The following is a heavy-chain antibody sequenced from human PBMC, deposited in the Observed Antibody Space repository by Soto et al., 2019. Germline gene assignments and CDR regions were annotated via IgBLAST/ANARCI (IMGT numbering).Heavy chain of an antibody. CDR3: AKALYSSSWYRGPSGY. J-gene: IGHJ4*02. CDR1: GYTFNSYG. V-gene: IGHV1-18*01. CDR2: ISAYNGNT. D-gene: IGHD6-13*01. Sequence: ASVKVSCEASGYTFNSYGISWVRQAPGQGLEWMGWISAYNGNTNYAQKLQGRVTMATDTSTSTAYMELRSLRSDDTAVYYCAKALYSSSWYRGPSGYSGQATLVTVSS.